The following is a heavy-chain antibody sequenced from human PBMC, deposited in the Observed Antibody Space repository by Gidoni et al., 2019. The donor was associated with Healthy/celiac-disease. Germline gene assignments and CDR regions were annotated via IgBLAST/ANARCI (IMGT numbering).Heavy chain of an antibody. Sequence: EVQLVESGGGLVKPGGSLRLSCAASGFTFSSYSMNWVRQAPGKGLEWVSSISSSSSYIYYADSVKGRCTISRDNAKNSLYLQMNSLRAEDTAVYYCARLRRDGYNYDYWGQGTLVTVSS. D-gene: IGHD5-12*01. J-gene: IGHJ4*02. CDR2: ISSSSSYI. V-gene: IGHV3-21*01. CDR1: GFTFSSYS. CDR3: ARLRRDGYNYDY.